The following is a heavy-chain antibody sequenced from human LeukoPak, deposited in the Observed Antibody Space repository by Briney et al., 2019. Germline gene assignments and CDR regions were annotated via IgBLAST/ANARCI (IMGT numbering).Heavy chain of an antibody. CDR1: GFTFDDCG. CDR3: AREGGRYDSSGYYDY. Sequence: PGRSLRLSCAASGFTFDDCGMSWVRQAPGKGLEWVSGINWNGGSTGYADSVKGRFTISRDNAKNSLYLQMNSLRAEDTALYYCAREGGRYDSSGYYDYWGQGTLVTVSS. CDR2: INWNGGST. V-gene: IGHV3-20*04. D-gene: IGHD3-22*01. J-gene: IGHJ4*02.